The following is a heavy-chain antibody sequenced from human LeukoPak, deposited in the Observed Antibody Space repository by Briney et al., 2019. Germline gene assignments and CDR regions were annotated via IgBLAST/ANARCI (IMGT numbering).Heavy chain of an antibody. Sequence: SETLSLTCTVSGGSISSYYWNWIRQPPGKGLEWIGYIYYSGSNNYNPSLKSRVTISVDTSKNQFSLKLSSVTAADTAVYYCARQRLLLGEWSDHWGQGTLVTVSS. V-gene: IGHV4-59*08. D-gene: IGHD3-10*02. CDR3: ARQRLLLGEWSDH. CDR1: GGSISSYY. J-gene: IGHJ5*02. CDR2: IYYSGSN.